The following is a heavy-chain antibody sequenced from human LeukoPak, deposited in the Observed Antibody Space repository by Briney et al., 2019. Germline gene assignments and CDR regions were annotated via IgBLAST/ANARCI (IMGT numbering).Heavy chain of an antibody. CDR3: ARQEGYSSPSDEPN. CDR1: GGSFSGYY. Sequence: SETLSLTCAVYGGSFSGYYWSWIRQPPGKGLEWIGEINHSGSTNYNPSLKSRVTISVDTSKNQFSLKLSSVTAADTAVYYCARQEGYSSPSDEPNWGQGTLVTVSS. V-gene: IGHV4-34*01. CDR2: INHSGST. D-gene: IGHD6-6*01. J-gene: IGHJ4*02.